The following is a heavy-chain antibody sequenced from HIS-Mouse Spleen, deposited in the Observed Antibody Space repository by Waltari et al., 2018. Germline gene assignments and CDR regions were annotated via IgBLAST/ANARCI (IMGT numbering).Heavy chain of an antibody. D-gene: IGHD6-13*01. CDR2: SYYRGST. V-gene: IGHV4-61*01. Sequence: QVQLQESGPGLVKPSETLSLTCTVSGGSVSSGSYYWSWIRQPPGKGLEWIGYSYYRGSTHYNPSLKSRVTISVDTATNQFSLKLSSVTAADTAVYYCARGRYSSSWYDAFDIWGQGTMVTVSS. CDR1: GGSVSSGSYY. CDR3: ARGRYSSSWYDAFDI. J-gene: IGHJ3*02.